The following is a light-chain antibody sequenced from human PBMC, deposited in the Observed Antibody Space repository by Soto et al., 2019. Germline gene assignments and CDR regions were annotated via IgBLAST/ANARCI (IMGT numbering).Light chain of an antibody. V-gene: IGKV1-39*01. CDR1: QSVSNY. J-gene: IGKJ2*01. CDR3: QQSYTTPFT. Sequence: DIQMTQSPSSLSASVGDRVTITCRASQSVSNYLNWFQHKPGRAPKLLIHTASTLRSGVPSRFSGSGSGADFTLTISSLQREHFATHYCQQSYTTPFTFGQGTELEIK. CDR2: TAS.